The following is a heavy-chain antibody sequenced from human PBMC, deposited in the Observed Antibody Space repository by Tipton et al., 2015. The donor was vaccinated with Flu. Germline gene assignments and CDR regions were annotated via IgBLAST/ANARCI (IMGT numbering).Heavy chain of an antibody. CDR2: ISSNGGST. CDR1: GFTLSTYA. Sequence: SLRLSCVVSGFTLSTYAMHWVRQAPGKGLEYVSSISSNGGSTYYANSVKGRFTISRDNSKNTLYLQVGSLRPEDMAVYYCARGGGTFYSSDDNWGQGTLVTVSS. CDR3: ARGGGTFYSSDDN. D-gene: IGHD2-15*01. J-gene: IGHJ4*02. V-gene: IGHV3-64*01.